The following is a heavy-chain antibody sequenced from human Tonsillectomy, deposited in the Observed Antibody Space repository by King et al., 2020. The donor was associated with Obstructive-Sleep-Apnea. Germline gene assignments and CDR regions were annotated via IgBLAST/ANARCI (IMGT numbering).Heavy chain of an antibody. D-gene: IGHD6-13*01. J-gene: IGHJ4*02. V-gene: IGHV3-7*01. Sequence: DVQLVESGGGLVQPGGSLRLSCAASGFIFSSYWMSWVRQAPGKGLEWVANIKQDGSEKYYVDSVKGRFTISRDNAKNSLYLQMNSLRAEDTAVYYCARDPPAGIAATWGWGQGTLVTVSS. CDR3: ARDPPAGIAATWG. CDR2: IKQDGSEK. CDR1: GFIFSSYW.